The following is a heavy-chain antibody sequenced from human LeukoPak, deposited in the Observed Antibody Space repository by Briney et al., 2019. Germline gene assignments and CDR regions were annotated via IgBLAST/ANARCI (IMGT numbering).Heavy chain of an antibody. J-gene: IGHJ1*01. CDR3: ARGDHYYDSSGNFQH. D-gene: IGHD3-22*01. V-gene: IGHV4-59*01. CDR1: GDSIRGFY. CDR2: FYYSGST. Sequence: SETLSLTCNVSGDSIRGFYWGWIRQPPGKGLEWIGYFYYSGSTNYNPSLKSRVTISVDTSKNQFSLKLSSVTAADTAVYYCARGDHYYDSSGNFQHWGQGTLVTVSS.